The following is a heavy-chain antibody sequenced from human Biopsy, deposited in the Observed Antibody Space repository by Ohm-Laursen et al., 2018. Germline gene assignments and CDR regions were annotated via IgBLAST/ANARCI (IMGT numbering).Heavy chain of an antibody. CDR3: AKDLRNNNWGVEN. V-gene: IGHV3-30*18. D-gene: IGHD7-27*01. J-gene: IGHJ4*02. CDR1: GFSFSSYG. CDR2: ISDDGRNK. Sequence: SLRLSCAASGFSFSSYGVHWVCQAPGKGLEWVAVISDDGRNKCYVDSVKGRFTISRDNSKNTLYLQMNNLRAEDTAVFYCAKDLRNNNWGVENWGQGTLVTVSS.